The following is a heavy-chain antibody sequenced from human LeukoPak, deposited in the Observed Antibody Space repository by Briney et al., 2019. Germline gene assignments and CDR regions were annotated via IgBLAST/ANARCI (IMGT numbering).Heavy chain of an antibody. D-gene: IGHD1-26*01. CDR3: AKRMSGSYYPEY. Sequence: GRSLRLSCAASGFTFSSYGMHWVRQAPGKGLQWVAVISYDGSNKYYANSVKGRFTTSRDNSENTLYLQMNSLTAEDTAVYYCAKRMSGSYYPEYWGQGTLVTVSS. V-gene: IGHV3-30*18. J-gene: IGHJ4*02. CDR2: ISYDGSNK. CDR1: GFTFSSYG.